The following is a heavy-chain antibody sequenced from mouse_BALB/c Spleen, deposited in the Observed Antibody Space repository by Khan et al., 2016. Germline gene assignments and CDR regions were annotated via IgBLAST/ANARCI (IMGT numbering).Heavy chain of an antibody. J-gene: IGHJ3*01. CDR3: ARWAYLRYDGLAY. CDR2: IKTYTGEP. D-gene: IGHD2-14*01. CDR1: GYTFTNFG. Sequence: QIQLVQSGPELKKPGETVKISCKASGYTFTNFGMAWVKQAPGQGLKWMGWIKTYTGEPTFADDFQGRFALSLETSANTANLQINTLINEDAATYFCARWAYLRYDGLAYWGQGTLVTVSA. V-gene: IGHV9-3-1*01.